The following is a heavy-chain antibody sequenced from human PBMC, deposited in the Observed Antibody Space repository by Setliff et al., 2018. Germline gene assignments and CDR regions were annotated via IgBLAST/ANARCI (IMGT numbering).Heavy chain of an antibody. CDR2: INHSGST. CDR3: AREWGSNGWAFDI. V-gene: IGHV4-38-2*02. Sequence: SETLSLTCAVSGYSISSGYYWGWIRKTTGKGLEWIGSINHSGSTYYNPSLKSRVTISVDTSKNQFSLKLSSVTAADTAVYYCAREWGSNGWAFDIWGQGTMVTVSS. CDR1: GYSISSGYY. D-gene: IGHD3-16*01. J-gene: IGHJ3*02.